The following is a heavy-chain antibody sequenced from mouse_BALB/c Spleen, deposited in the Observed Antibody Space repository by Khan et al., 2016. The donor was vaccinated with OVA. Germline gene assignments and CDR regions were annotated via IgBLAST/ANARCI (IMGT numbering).Heavy chain of an antibody. D-gene: IGHD3-1*01. V-gene: IGHV1-4*01. Sequence: QVQLKQSGAELVKPGASVKMSCKASGYTFTSYTMHWVKQRPGQGLEWIGYINPSSGYTKYNQKFKDKATLTADKSSSTAYMQLSSLTSEDSAVYYCARKGTRASYWGQGTTLTVSS. CDR1: GYTFTSYT. CDR2: INPSSGYT. J-gene: IGHJ2*01. CDR3: ARKGTRASY.